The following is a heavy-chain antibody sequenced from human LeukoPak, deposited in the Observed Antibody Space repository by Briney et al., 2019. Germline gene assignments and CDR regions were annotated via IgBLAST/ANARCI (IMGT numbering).Heavy chain of an antibody. CDR3: AKAPVWTMVRVVGSFDE. D-gene: IGHD3-10*01. CDR1: GFTFSSYG. CDR2: ISGSGDNT. J-gene: IGHJ4*02. Sequence: GGSLRLSCAASGFTFSSYGMTWVRQAPGKGLEWVSGISGSGDNTWYADSVKGRFTISRDNSKKTLDLQMHSLRAEDTAVYYCAKAPVWTMVRVVGSFDEWGQGIQATVSP. V-gene: IGHV3-23*01.